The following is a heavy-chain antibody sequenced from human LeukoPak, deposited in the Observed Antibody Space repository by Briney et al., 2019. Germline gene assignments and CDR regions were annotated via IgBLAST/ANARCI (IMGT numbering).Heavy chain of an antibody. D-gene: IGHD6-13*01. V-gene: IGHV3-9*03. J-gene: IGHJ4*02. CDR2: ISWNNGSI. Sequence: GRSLRLSCAASGFTFDDYAMHWVRQAPGKGLEWVSGISWNNGSIGYADSVKGRFTISRDNAKTSLYLQMNSLRAEDMALYYCAKDSGIAAAGLDYWGQGTLVTVSS. CDR3: AKDSGIAAAGLDY. CDR1: GFTFDDYA.